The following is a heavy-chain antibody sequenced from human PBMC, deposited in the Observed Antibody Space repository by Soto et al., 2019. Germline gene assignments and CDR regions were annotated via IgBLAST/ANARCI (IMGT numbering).Heavy chain of an antibody. J-gene: IGHJ4*02. Sequence: GSLSLTCAVYGGSFSGYYWSWIRQPPGKGLEWIGEINHSGSTNYNPSLKSRVTISVDTSKNQFSLKLSSVTAADTAVYYCARAANTAMVLFDYWGQGTLVTVSS. CDR2: INHSGST. D-gene: IGHD5-18*01. CDR1: GGSFSGYY. V-gene: IGHV4-34*01. CDR3: ARAANTAMVLFDY.